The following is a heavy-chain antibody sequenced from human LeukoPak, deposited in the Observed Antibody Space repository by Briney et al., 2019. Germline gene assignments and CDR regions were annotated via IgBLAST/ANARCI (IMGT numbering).Heavy chain of an antibody. V-gene: IGHV3-66*01. D-gene: IGHD1-14*01. CDR1: GFTVSNNY. CDR2: IYHGGST. Sequence: GGSLRLSCAASGFTVSNNYMSWVRQAPGKGLEWVSVIYHGGSTYYADSVKGRLTISRDNSENTLYLQMNSLRAEDTAVYYCVRDFPPEGGRDYWGQGTLVTVSS. CDR3: VRDFPPEGGRDY. J-gene: IGHJ4*02.